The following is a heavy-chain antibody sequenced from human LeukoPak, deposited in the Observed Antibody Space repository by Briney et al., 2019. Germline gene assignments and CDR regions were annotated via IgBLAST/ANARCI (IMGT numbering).Heavy chain of an antibody. CDR3: ARWVGYGDYFDY. V-gene: IGHV4-61*02. D-gene: IGHD4-17*01. CDR2: IYTSGST. Sequence: PSETLSLTXTVSGGSISSGSYYWSWIRQPAGKGLEWIGRIYTSGSTNYNPSLKSRVTISVDTSKNQFSLKLSSVTAADTAVYYCARWVGYGDYFDYWGQGTLVTVSS. J-gene: IGHJ4*02. CDR1: GGSISSGSYY.